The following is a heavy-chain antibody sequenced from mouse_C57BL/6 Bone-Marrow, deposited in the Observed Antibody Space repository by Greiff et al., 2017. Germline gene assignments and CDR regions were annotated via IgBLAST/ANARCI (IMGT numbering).Heavy chain of an antibody. CDR2: ISSGGDYI. D-gene: IGHD1-1*01. CDR3: TYYYGSSYWYFDV. Sequence: EVQGVESGEGLVKPGGSLKLSCAASGFTFSSYAMSWVRQTPEKRLEWVAYISSGGDYIYYADTVKGRFTISRDKARNTLYLQMSSLKSEDTAMYYCTYYYGSSYWYFDVWGTGTTVTVSS. V-gene: IGHV5-9-1*02. J-gene: IGHJ1*03. CDR1: GFTFSSYA.